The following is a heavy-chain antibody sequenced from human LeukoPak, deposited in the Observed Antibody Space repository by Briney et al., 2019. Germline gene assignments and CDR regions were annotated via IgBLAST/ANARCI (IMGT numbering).Heavy chain of an antibody. Sequence: GASVKVSCKASGYTFTGYYMHWVRQAPGQGLEWMGWIKPNSGGTNYAQKFQGRVTMTRDTSISTAYMELSRLRSDDTAVYYCARERDGYNSVDYWGQGTLVTVSS. CDR3: ARERDGYNSVDY. J-gene: IGHJ4*02. V-gene: IGHV1-2*02. CDR1: GYTFTGYY. D-gene: IGHD5-24*01. CDR2: IKPNSGGT.